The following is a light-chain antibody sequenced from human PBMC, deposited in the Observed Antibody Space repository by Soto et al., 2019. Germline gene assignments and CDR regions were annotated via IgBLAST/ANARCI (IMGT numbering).Light chain of an antibody. CDR1: QSLSGNY. J-gene: IGKJ3*01. CDR2: GVS. CDR3: EQYGSSPYT. Sequence: EIVLTQSPGTLSLSPGERATLSCRASQSLSGNYLAWYQQKPGQAPRLLIFGVSSRATGIPDRFSGSGSGTDFTLTISRLEPEDFAVYYCEQYGSSPYTFGPGTKVEIK. V-gene: IGKV3-20*01.